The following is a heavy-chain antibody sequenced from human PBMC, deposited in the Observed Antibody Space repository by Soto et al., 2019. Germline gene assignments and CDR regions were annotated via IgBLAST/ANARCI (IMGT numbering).Heavy chain of an antibody. D-gene: IGHD5-12*01. CDR2: IYYSGST. J-gene: IGHJ4*02. Sequence: SETLSLTCTVSGGSISSSSYYWGWIRQPPGKGLEWIGSIYYSGSTYYNPSLKSRVTISVDTSKNQFSLKLSSVTAADTAVYYCASFVVATSLDWGQGTLVTVSS. CDR3: ASFVVATSLD. CDR1: GGSISSSSYY. V-gene: IGHV4-39*01.